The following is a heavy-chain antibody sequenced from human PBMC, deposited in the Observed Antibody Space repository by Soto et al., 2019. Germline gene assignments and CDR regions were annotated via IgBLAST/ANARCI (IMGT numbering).Heavy chain of an antibody. D-gene: IGHD6-19*01. V-gene: IGHV4-59*12. J-gene: IGHJ6*02. Sequence: SETLSLTCTVSGGSISSYYWSWIRQPPGKGLEWIGYIYYSGSTNYNPSLKSRVTISVDTSKNQFSLKLSSVTAADTAVYYCARDPNVGYSSGWYPSYGMDVWGQGTTVTSP. CDR1: GGSISSYY. CDR3: ARDPNVGYSSGWYPSYGMDV. CDR2: IYYSGST.